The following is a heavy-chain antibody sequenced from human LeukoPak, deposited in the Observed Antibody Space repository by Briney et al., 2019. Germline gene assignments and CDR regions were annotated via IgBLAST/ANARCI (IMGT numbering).Heavy chain of an antibody. J-gene: IGHJ4*02. CDR2: IYYSGST. CDR3: ARHFYGDPSSFDY. D-gene: IGHD4-17*01. V-gene: IGHV4-59*08. Sequence: SETLSLICTVSGGSISSYYWSWIRQPPGKGLEWIGYIYYSGSTNYNPSLKSRVTISVDTSKNQFSLKLSSVTAADTAVYYCARHFYGDPSSFDYWGQGTLVTVSS. CDR1: GGSISSYY.